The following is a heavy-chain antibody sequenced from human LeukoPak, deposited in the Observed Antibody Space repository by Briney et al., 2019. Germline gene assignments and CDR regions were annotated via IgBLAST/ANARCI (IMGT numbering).Heavy chain of an antibody. V-gene: IGHV1-18*01. CDR3: ARDPASITIFGVVPGDYYGMDV. CDR2: ISAYNGNT. Sequence: ASVKVSCMASGYTFTSYGISWVRQAPGQGLEWMGWISAYNGNTNYAQKLQGRVTMTTDTSTSTAYMELRSLRSDDTAVYYCARDPASITIFGVVPGDYYGMDVWGQGTTVTVSS. CDR1: GYTFTSYG. D-gene: IGHD3-3*01. J-gene: IGHJ6*02.